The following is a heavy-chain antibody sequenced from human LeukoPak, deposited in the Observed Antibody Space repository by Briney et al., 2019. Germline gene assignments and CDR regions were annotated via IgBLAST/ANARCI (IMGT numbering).Heavy chain of an antibody. Sequence: GGSLRLSCAASGLAVSTSVIYWFRQAPGKGLEWVSDIKGPHAQPSYADSVKGRFSISRDDSKNTVYLEMNSLRAEDTALYYCAKVGVRINSGDYRGQGTLVTVSS. J-gene: IGHJ4*02. CDR3: AKVGVRINSGDY. CDR2: IKGPHAQP. V-gene: IGHV3-23*01. D-gene: IGHD3-10*01. CDR1: GLAVSTSV.